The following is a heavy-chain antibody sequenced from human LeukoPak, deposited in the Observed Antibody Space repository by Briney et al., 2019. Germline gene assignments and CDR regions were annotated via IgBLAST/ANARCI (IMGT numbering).Heavy chain of an antibody. V-gene: IGHV4-30-4*08. CDR1: GGSISSGDYY. CDR2: IYYSGST. Sequence: PSETLSRTCTVSGGSISSGDYYWSWIRQPPGKGLEWIGYIYYSGSTYYNPSLKSRVTISVDTSKNQFSLKLSSVTAADTAVYYCARGWGYCSSTSCRESAWFDPWGQGTLVTVSS. CDR3: ARGWGYCSSTSCRESAWFDP. J-gene: IGHJ5*02. D-gene: IGHD2-2*01.